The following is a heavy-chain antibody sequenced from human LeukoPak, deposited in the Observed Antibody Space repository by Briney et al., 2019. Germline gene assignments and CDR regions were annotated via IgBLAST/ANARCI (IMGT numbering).Heavy chain of an antibody. V-gene: IGHV3-21*01. D-gene: IGHD4-17*01. J-gene: IGHJ4*02. Sequence: GGSLRLSCAASGFTFSSYSMNWVRQAPGKGLEWVSSISSSSSYIYYADSVKGRFTISRDNAKNSLHLQMSSLRAEDTAVYYCARDGLYFYGDSDYWGQGTLVTVSS. CDR2: ISSSSSYI. CDR3: ARDGLYFYGDSDY. CDR1: GFTFSSYS.